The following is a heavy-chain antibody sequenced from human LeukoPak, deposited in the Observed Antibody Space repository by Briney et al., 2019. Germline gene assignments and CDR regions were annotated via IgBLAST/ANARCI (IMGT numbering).Heavy chain of an antibody. Sequence: SETLSLTCTVSGGSISSGDYYWSWIRQPPGKGLEWIGYIYYNGSTYYNPSLKSRVTISVDTSKNQFSLKLNSVTAADTAVYYCASAFWYYFDYWGQGTLVTVSS. CDR1: GGSISSGDYY. CDR3: ASAFWYYFDY. V-gene: IGHV4-30-4*01. J-gene: IGHJ4*02. CDR2: IYYNGST. D-gene: IGHD2-8*02.